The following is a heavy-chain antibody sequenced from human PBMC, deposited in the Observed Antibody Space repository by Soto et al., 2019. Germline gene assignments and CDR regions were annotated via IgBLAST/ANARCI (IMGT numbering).Heavy chain of an antibody. J-gene: IGHJ6*02. Sequence: ASVKVSCKTSGYTFSRYGISWVRQAPGQGLEWMGWISGYNGDTNYAQKDQGRVTMTIDTSTYTAYMELRSLTSDDTAIYYCAKNGQPPYYYYGMDVWGQGTTVTVSS. D-gene: IGHD2-8*01. CDR2: ISGYNGDT. CDR1: GYTFSRYG. CDR3: AKNGQPPYYYYGMDV. V-gene: IGHV1-18*01.